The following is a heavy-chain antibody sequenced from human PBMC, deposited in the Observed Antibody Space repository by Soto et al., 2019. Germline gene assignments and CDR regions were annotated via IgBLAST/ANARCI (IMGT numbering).Heavy chain of an antibody. CDR3: ARSSGGSGKLWNYYGMDV. CDR1: GFTFSSYS. J-gene: IGHJ6*02. D-gene: IGHD3-10*01. CDR2: ISSGSSYI. V-gene: IGHV3-21*06. Sequence: GGSLRLSCAASGFTFSSYSMNWVRRAPGKGLEWVSSISSGSSYIYYADSVKGRFTISRDNAKNSLYLQMNRLRAEDTAVYYCARSSGGSGKLWNYYGMDVWGQGTTVTVSS.